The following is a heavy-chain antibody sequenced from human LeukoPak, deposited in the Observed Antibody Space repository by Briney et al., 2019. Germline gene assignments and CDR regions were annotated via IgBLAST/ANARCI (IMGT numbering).Heavy chain of an antibody. CDR2: ISAYNGNT. J-gene: IGHJ4*02. Sequence: ASVKVSCKASGYTFTSYGISWVRQAPGQGLEWMGWISAYNGNTNYAQKLQGRVTITADKSTSTAYMELSSLRSEDTAVYYCARFIHLGGTDYWGQGTLVTVSS. D-gene: IGHD1-1*01. CDR3: ARFIHLGGTDY. V-gene: IGHV1-18*01. CDR1: GYTFTSYG.